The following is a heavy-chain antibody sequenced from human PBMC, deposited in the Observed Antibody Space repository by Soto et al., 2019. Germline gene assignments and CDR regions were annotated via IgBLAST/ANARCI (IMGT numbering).Heavy chain of an antibody. CDR2: IEGDGSSA. Sequence: GGSLRLSCAASGFTFSSYWMHWVRQAPGKGLEWVSRIEGDGSSATSADSVKGRFTVSRDDARNTLYLQMSSLRADDTAIYYCAREGLDTAGFFDVWGQGTMVTVSS. CDR3: AREGLDTAGFFDV. J-gene: IGHJ3*01. D-gene: IGHD6-13*01. CDR1: GFTFSSYW. V-gene: IGHV3-74*01.